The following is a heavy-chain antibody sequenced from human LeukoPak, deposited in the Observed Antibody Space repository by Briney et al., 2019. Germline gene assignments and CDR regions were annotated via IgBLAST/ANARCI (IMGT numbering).Heavy chain of an antibody. CDR1: GYTFTGYY. J-gene: IGHJ1*01. CDR3: ARDYGALSMSGSYFAEYFQH. D-gene: IGHD1-26*01. CDR2: INPNSGGT. V-gene: IGHV1-2*02. Sequence: ASVKVSCKASGYTFTGYYMHWVRQAPGQGLEWMGWINPNSGGTNYAQKFQGRVTMTRDTSISTAYMELSRLRSDDTAVYYCARDYGALSMSGSYFAEYFQHWGQGTLVTVSS.